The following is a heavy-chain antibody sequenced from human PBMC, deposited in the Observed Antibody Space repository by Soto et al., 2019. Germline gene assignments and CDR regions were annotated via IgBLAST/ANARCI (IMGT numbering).Heavy chain of an antibody. CDR1: GFTFSSYW. D-gene: IGHD3-10*01. CDR2: IIRDGSST. J-gene: IGHJ6*02. V-gene: IGHV3-74*01. Sequence: VQLVESGGGLVQPGGSLRLACAASGFTFSSYWMHWVRQAPGKGLVWISRIIRDGSSTNYADSAKGRFTISRDNAKNTLYLEINSLRADDTAVYFCGRGGSGIYGMDIWGQGTTVIVSS. CDR3: GRGGSGIYGMDI.